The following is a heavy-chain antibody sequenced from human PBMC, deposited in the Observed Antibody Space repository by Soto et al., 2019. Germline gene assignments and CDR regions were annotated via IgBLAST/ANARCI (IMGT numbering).Heavy chain of an antibody. J-gene: IGHJ4*02. V-gene: IGHV4-59*08. CDR1: GGSMSNYD. CDR2: IYYSGST. D-gene: IGHD5-18*01. CDR3: ARQGRGPSLTADY. Sequence: PSETLSLTCTVSGGSMSNYDWSWIRQPPGKGLEWIGYIYYSGSTNYNPSLKSRVTILVDTSKNQFSLNLSTVTAADTAVYYCARQGRGPSLTADYWGQGTLVTVSS.